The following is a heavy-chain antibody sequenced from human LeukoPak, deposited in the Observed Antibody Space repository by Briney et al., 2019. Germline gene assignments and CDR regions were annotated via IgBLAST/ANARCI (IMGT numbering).Heavy chain of an antibody. Sequence: GGSLRLSCAASGFTVSSNYMSWVRRAPGKGLEWVSVIYSGGSTYYADSVKGRFTISRDNSKNTLYLQMNSLRAEDTAVYYCAREGGGYGSGSPDWGQGTLVTVSS. V-gene: IGHV3-66*01. CDR2: IYSGGST. CDR3: AREGGGYGSGSPD. J-gene: IGHJ4*02. CDR1: GFTVSSNY. D-gene: IGHD3-10*01.